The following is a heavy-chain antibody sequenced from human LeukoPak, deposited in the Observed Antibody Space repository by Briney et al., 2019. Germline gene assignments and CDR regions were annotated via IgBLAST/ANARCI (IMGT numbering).Heavy chain of an antibody. CDR3: ARGGYYGSGNDFRFDP. D-gene: IGHD3-10*01. V-gene: IGHV4-59*01. CDR1: GGSISSYY. CDR2: IYYSGST. Sequence: PSETLSLTCTVSGGSISSYYWSWFRQPPGKGLEWIGYIYYSGSTNYKPSLKSRVTISVDTSKNQFSLKLSSVTAADTAVYYCARGGYYGSGNDFRFDPWGQGTLVTVSS. J-gene: IGHJ5*02.